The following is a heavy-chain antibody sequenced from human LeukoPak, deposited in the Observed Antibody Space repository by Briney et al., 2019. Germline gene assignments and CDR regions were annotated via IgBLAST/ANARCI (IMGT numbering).Heavy chain of an antibody. CDR1: GGSFSGYY. V-gene: IGHV4-34*01. D-gene: IGHD2-2*02. Sequence: SETLSLTCAVYGGSFSGYYWSWIRQPPGKGLEWIGEINHSGSTNYNPSLKSRVTISVDTSKNQFSLKLSSVTAADTAVYYCARGKVVPAAIMNYCYGMDVWGKGTTVTVSS. CDR3: ARGKVVPAAIMNYCYGMDV. J-gene: IGHJ6*04. CDR2: INHSGST.